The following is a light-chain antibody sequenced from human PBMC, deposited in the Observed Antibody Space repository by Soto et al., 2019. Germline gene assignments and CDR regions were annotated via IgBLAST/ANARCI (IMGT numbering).Light chain of an antibody. CDR2: DAS. J-gene: IGKJ2*01. CDR3: QQRSNWHMYT. Sequence: EIVLTQSPATLSLSPGEIATVSCRASQSVSNYLAWYQQKPGQAPRLLIYDASNRATGIPARFSGSGSGTDFTLTISSLEPEDFAVYYCQQRSNWHMYTFGQGTKLEIK. V-gene: IGKV3-11*01. CDR1: QSVSNY.